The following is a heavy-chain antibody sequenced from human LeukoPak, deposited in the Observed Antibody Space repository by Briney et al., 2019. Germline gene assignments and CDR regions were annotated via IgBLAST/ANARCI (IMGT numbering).Heavy chain of an antibody. J-gene: IGHJ4*02. V-gene: IGHV4-34*01. D-gene: IGHD2-2*01. Sequence: SETLSLTCAVYGGSFSGYYWSWIRQPPGKGLEWIGEINHSGSTNYNPSPKSRVTISVDTSKNQFSLKLSSVTAADTAVYYCARADIVVVPAAIRYYFDYWGQGTLVTVSS. CDR2: INHSGST. CDR3: ARADIVVVPAAIRYYFDY. CDR1: GGSFSGYY.